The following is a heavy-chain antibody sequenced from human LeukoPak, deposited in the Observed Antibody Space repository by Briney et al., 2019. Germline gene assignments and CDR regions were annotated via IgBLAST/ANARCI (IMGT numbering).Heavy chain of an antibody. CDR3: ARSDYGDYADQFDY. D-gene: IGHD4-17*01. J-gene: IGHJ4*02. CDR2: IYYSGST. CDR1: GGSISSYY. V-gene: IGHV4-59*01. Sequence: SETLSLTCTVSGGSISSYYWSWIRQPPGKGQEWIGYIYYSGSTNYNPSLKSRVTISVDTSKNQFSLKLSSVTAADTAVHYCARSDYGDYADQFDYWGQGTLVTVSS.